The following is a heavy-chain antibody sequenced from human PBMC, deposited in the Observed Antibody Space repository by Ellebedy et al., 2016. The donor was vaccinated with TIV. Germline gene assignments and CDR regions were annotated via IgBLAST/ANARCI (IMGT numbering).Heavy chain of an antibody. D-gene: IGHD5-12*01. CDR2: IKQDGSEK. Sequence: GESLKISCAASGFTFSSYWMSWVRQAPGKGLGWVANIKQDGSEKYYVDSVKGRFTISRDNAKNSLNLQMNSLRGEDTAVYYCARDHRYAFDYWGQGILVTVSS. J-gene: IGHJ4*02. CDR3: ARDHRYAFDY. V-gene: IGHV3-7*01. CDR1: GFTFSSYW.